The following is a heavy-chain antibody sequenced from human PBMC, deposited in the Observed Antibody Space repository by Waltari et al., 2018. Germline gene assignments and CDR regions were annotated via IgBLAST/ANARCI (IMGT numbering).Heavy chain of an antibody. Sequence: QVQLQESGPGLVKPSETLSLTCTVSGGSISSYYWSWIRQPPGKGLEWIGYIYYSGSTNYNPSRNSRVTISVDTSKNQFSLKLSSVTAADTAGYYCARVRVLRFLEWGGGNAFDIWGQGTMVTVSS. CDR2: IYYSGST. J-gene: IGHJ3*02. D-gene: IGHD3-3*01. CDR1: GGSISSYY. V-gene: IGHV4-59*01. CDR3: ARVRVLRFLEWGGGNAFDI.